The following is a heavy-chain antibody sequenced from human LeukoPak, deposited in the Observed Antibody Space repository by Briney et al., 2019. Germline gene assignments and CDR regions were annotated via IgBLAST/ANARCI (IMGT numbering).Heavy chain of an antibody. J-gene: IGHJ4*02. V-gene: IGHV4-59*08. CDR3: ARTDYGNYYFDY. CDR2: IYYSGST. Sequence: SETLSLTCTVSGGSISSYYWSWIRQPPGKGLEWIGYIYYSGSTNYNPSLKSRVTISVDTSKNQFSLKLSSVTAADTAVYYCARTDYGNYYFDYWGQGILVTVSS. D-gene: IGHD4-17*01. CDR1: GGSISSYY.